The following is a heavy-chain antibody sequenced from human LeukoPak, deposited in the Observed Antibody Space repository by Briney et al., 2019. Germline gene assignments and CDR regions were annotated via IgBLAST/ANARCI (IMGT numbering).Heavy chain of an antibody. CDR1: EFSLSNARMG. D-gene: IGHD5-18*01. CDR3: ARAVREYNYGPISAFDY. CDR2: TFSNDEK. V-gene: IGHV2-26*01. Sequence: SGPTLVNPTETLTLTCTVSEFSLSNARMGVSWIRQPPGKALEWLAHTFSNDEKSYSTSLKTRLTISKDTSKSQVVLTTTNVDPVDTATYFCARAVREYNYGPISAFDYWGQGILVTVSS. J-gene: IGHJ4*02.